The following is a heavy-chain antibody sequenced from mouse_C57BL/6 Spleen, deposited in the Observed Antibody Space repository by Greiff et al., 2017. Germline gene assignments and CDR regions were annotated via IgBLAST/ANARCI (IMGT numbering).Heavy chain of an antibody. CDR2: IYPGDGDT. V-gene: IGHV1-82*01. CDR1: GYAFTSSW. Sequence: QVQLQQSGPELVKPGASVKISCKASGYAFTSSWMNWVKQRPGQGLEWIGRIYPGDGDTNYNGKCKGKATLTADNSSSTAYMQLSSLTSEDSAVYFCARPGGGDAMDYWGQGTSVTVSS. J-gene: IGHJ4*01. CDR3: ARPGGGDAMDY.